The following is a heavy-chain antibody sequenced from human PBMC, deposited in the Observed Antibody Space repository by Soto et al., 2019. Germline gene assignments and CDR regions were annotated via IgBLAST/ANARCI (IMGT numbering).Heavy chain of an antibody. CDR1: DDSFRGADYY. V-gene: IGHV4-61*08. Sequence: KTSETLSLTCTVSDDSFRGADYYWSWIRQPLGKGPEWIGYTYYNGDTKYNPALKSRVTMSVDTSKNQFSLRLSSVTAADTAVYFCARGPDYIDGWRTFDFWGRGILVTVSS. CDR3: ARGPDYIDGWRTFDF. CDR2: TYYNGDT. J-gene: IGHJ4*02. D-gene: IGHD4-4*01.